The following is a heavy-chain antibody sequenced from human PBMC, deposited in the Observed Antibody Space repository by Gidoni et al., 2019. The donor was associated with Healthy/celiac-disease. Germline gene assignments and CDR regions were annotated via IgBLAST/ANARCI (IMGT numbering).Heavy chain of an antibody. CDR3: ARHNYYGVIDYGDSRGAFDI. Sequence: QLQLQESGPGLVKPSETLSITCPVSGASLSSSSYYWGWIRQPPGKGLEWIGSIYYSGSTYYNPSLKSRGTISVDTSKNQFSLKLSSVTAADTAVYYCARHNYYGVIDYGDSRGAFDIWGQGTMVTVSS. CDR2: IYYSGST. V-gene: IGHV4-39*01. D-gene: IGHD4-17*01. CDR1: GASLSSSSYY. J-gene: IGHJ3*02.